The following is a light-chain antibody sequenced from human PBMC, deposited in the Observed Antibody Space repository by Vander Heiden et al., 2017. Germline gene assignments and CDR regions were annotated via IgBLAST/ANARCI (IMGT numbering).Light chain of an antibody. CDR3: ATWDSGLSVLV. CDR1: TSNIGNNY. CDR2: EDN. Sequence: SVLTQPPSVPAAPGQQVTIACSGSTSNIGNNYISWYQQFPGRVPRLLIYEDNVRSSGIPDRFSGSKSGTSATLDIIGLQTGDEASYYCATWDSGLSVLVFGGGTKLTVL. V-gene: IGLV1-51*02. J-gene: IGLJ3*02.